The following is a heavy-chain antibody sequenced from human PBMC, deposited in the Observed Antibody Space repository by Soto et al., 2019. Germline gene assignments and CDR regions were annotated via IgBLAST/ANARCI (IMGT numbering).Heavy chain of an antibody. D-gene: IGHD3-10*02. Sequence: ASVKVSCKASGYTFTSYGISWVRQAPGQGLEWMGWISAYNGNTNYAQKLQGRVTMTTDTSTGTAYMELRSLRSDDTAVYYCARDLFGYYGPPGGYWGQGTLVTVSS. CDR1: GYTFTSYG. CDR3: ARDLFGYYGPPGGY. J-gene: IGHJ4*02. V-gene: IGHV1-18*01. CDR2: ISAYNGNT.